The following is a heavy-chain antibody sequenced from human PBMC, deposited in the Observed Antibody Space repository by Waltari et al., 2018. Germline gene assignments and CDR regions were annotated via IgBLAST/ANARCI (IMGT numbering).Heavy chain of an antibody. CDR3: ARDPAPYYYDSSGYEPFDY. D-gene: IGHD3-22*01. V-gene: IGHV4-39*07. CDR2: IYYSGST. Sequence: QLQLQESGTGLVKPSETLSLTCTVSGGSISSSSYYWGWIRQPPGKGLEWIGSIYYSGSTYYNPSLKSRVTISVDTSKNQFSLKLSSVTAADTAVYYCARDPAPYYYDSSGYEPFDYWGQGTLVTVSS. CDR1: GGSISSSSYY. J-gene: IGHJ4*02.